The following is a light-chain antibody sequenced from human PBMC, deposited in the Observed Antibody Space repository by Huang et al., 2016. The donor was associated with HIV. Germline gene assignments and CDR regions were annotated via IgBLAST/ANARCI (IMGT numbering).Light chain of an antibody. V-gene: IGKV1-5*03. CDR3: QQYNSYSWT. J-gene: IGKJ1*01. Sequence: IQMTQSPSTLSASVGDRVTITCRASQSISAWLAWYQQKPGKAPKLLIYKASSLERGVPSRFSGSGSGTEFTLTISSLQPDDFASYYCQQYNSYSWTFGQGTKVEIK. CDR2: KAS. CDR1: QSISAW.